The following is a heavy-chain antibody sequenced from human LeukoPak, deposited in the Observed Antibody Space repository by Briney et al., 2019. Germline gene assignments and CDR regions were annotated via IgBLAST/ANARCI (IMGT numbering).Heavy chain of an antibody. CDR2: IWYDERNK. CDR3: ARGGFSGTFYYFDN. Sequence: PGRSLRLSCAASGFTFSSYGMHWARQAPGKGLEWVAVIWYDERNKYYTDSVKGRFTISRDNSKNTVYLQTNSLGVEDTAVYYCARGGFSGTFYYFDNWGQGTLVTVSS. V-gene: IGHV3-33*01. J-gene: IGHJ4*02. CDR1: GFTFSSYG. D-gene: IGHD1-26*01.